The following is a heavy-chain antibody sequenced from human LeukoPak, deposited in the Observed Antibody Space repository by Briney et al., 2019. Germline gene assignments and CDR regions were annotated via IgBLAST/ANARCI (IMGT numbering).Heavy chain of an antibody. Sequence: PGGSLSLSCAASGFTFSPYSMNWVRQAPGKGLEWVSFVSGSGSPIYYADSVKGRFTISRGNARNSLYLQMNSLRAEDTAVYYCATDRNSGKYYDYWGQGTLVTVSS. D-gene: IGHD1-26*01. CDR3: ATDRNSGKYYDY. V-gene: IGHV3-48*01. CDR2: VSGSGSPI. J-gene: IGHJ4*02. CDR1: GFTFSPYS.